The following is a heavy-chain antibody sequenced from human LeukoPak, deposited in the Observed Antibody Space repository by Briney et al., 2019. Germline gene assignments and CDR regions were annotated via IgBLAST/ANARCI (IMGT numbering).Heavy chain of an antibody. CDR1: GFTISSNY. CDR2: ISTGGTT. D-gene: IGHD5-12*01. Sequence: GGSLRLSCAASGFTISSNYMNWVRQAPGKGLEWVSVISTGGTTYYANSVQGRFTISRDYSQNTLHLEMNNLRAEDTAVYYCARVSGYSGYDTLDYWGQGTLVTVS. CDR3: ARVSGYSGYDTLDY. V-gene: IGHV3-66*01. J-gene: IGHJ4*02.